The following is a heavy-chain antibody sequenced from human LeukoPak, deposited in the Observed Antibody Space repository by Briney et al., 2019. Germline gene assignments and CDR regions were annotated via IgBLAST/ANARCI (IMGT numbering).Heavy chain of an antibody. CDR1: GGSFSGYY. CDR2: IYYSGST. D-gene: IGHD3-22*01. J-gene: IGHJ4*02. CDR3: ARVRYYDSSGYSIDY. Sequence: SETLSLTCAVYGGSFSGYYWSWIRQPPGKGLEWSGYIYYSGSTNYNPSLKSRVTISVDTSKNQFSLKLSSVTAADTAVYYCARVRYYDSSGYSIDYWGQGTLVTVSS. V-gene: IGHV4-59*01.